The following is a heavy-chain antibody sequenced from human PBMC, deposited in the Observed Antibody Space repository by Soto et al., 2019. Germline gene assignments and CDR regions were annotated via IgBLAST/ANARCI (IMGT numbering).Heavy chain of an antibody. J-gene: IGHJ6*02. CDR3: AGVVWFRGMDV. CDR1: GDSVSSSSAA. V-gene: IGHV6-1*01. CDR2: TYYRSKWIH. Sequence: TLSLTCDISGDSVSSSSAAWNWIRQSPSRGLEWLGRTYYRSKWIHEYTVSMESRITINPDTSKNQFSLHIYSVTPEDTAVYYCAGVVWFRGMDVWGQGTPVTVS. D-gene: IGHD3-16*01.